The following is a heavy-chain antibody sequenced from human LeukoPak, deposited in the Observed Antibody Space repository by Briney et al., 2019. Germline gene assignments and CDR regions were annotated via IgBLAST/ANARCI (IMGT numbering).Heavy chain of an antibody. V-gene: IGHV3-48*01. CDR1: GFTFSSFS. Sequence: GGSLRLSCAASGFTFSSFSVNWVRQAPGKGLEWVSYISSSSSTIYYADSVKGRFTISRDNAKNSLYLQMNSLRAEDTAVYCCAREEGGGYMDVWGKGTTVTVSS. CDR3: AREEGGGYMDV. D-gene: IGHD1-26*01. J-gene: IGHJ6*03. CDR2: ISSSSSTI.